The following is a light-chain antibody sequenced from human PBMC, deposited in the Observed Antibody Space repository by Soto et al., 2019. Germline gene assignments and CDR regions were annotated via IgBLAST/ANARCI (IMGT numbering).Light chain of an antibody. V-gene: IGKV3-11*01. J-gene: IGKJ4*01. CDR3: QLRYTWPTT. CDR1: QSINMY. Sequence: EIVLTQSPATLSWSTEERATLSCTASQSINMYVAWYHHRPGQGPRLLISEASRRVTGIPARFSGSGSGTDFTLTISILEPEDFRIYYCQLRYTWPTTFGGGTKVDIK. CDR2: EAS.